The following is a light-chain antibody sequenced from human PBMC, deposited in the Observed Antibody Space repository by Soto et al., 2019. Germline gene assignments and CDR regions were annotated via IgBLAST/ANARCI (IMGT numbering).Light chain of an antibody. CDR2: GVS. J-gene: IGLJ2*01. CDR3: SSYTTTSTLVV. CDR1: SSDVGGYNY. Sequence: QSALTQPASVSGSPGQSITISCTGTSSDVGGYNYVSWNQQHPGKVPKLIIYGVSDRPSGVSNRFSGSKSGITASLTISGLQAEDEADYYCSSYTTTSTLVVFGGGTKLTVL. V-gene: IGLV2-14*01.